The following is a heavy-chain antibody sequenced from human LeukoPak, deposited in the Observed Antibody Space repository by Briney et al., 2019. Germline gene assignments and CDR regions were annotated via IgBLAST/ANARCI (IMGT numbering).Heavy chain of an antibody. V-gene: IGHV3-33*01. CDR1: GFTFSSYG. D-gene: IGHD6-13*01. J-gene: IGHJ5*02. CDR3: ARGEAAGTEFGWFDP. CDR2: IWYDGSNK. Sequence: PGRSLRLSCPASGFTFSSYGMHWVRQAPGKGLEWVAVIWYDGSNKYYADSVKGRFTISRDNSKNALYLQMNSLRAEDTAVYYCARGEAAGTEFGWFDPWGQGTLVTVSS.